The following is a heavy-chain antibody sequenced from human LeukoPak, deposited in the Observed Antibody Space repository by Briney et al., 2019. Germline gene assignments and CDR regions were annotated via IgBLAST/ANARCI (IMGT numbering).Heavy chain of an antibody. CDR1: GFTFSSYS. J-gene: IGHJ4*02. Sequence: GGSLRLSCAASGFTFSSYSMNWVRQAPGKGLEWASSISSSSSYIYYADSVKGRFTISRDNAKNSLYLQMNSLRAEDTAVYYCARDLGDIVVVVAATIFDYWGQGTLVTVSS. CDR2: ISSSSSYI. CDR3: ARDLGDIVVVVAATIFDY. V-gene: IGHV3-21*01. D-gene: IGHD2-15*01.